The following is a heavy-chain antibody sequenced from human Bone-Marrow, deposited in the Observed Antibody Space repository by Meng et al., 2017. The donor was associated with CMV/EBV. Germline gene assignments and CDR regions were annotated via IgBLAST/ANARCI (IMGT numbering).Heavy chain of an antibody. CDR1: GYTFTGFG. CDR3: ARVGSYSGSYPYFDY. V-gene: IGHV1-18*01. CDR2: ISAYNGNT. Sequence: ASVKVSCKASGYTFTGFGITWVRQAPGQGLEWMGWISAYNGNTNYAQKLQGRVTMTTDTSTSTAYMELRSLRSDDTAVYYCARVGSYSGSYPYFDYWGQGTLVTVSS. J-gene: IGHJ4*02. D-gene: IGHD1-26*01.